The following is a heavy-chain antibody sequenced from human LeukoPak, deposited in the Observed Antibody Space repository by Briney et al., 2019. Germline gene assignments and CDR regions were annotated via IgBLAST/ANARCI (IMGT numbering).Heavy chain of an antibody. CDR2: VRYSGKT. V-gene: IGHV4-39*01. CDR1: GGSISSSSSY. Sequence: PSETLSLTSTVSGGSISSSSSYWGWIRQPPGKGLEWIGSVRYSGKTYYNPSLKSRVTMSVDTSKNHFSLRLTSVTAADTAVYSCARHYYDNSGLAYYFDYWGQGTLVTVSS. J-gene: IGHJ4*02. D-gene: IGHD3-22*01. CDR3: ARHYYDNSGLAYYFDY.